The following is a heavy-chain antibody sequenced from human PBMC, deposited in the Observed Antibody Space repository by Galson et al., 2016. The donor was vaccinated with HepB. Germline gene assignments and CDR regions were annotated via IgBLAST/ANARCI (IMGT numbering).Heavy chain of an antibody. CDR2: ISRSGDST. D-gene: IGHD1-26*01. Sequence: SLRLSCAASRFTFSNYAMSWVRQAPGKGLEVVSSISRSGDSTDYADSVKGRFTISRDNSKNTLSLQMNSLTADDTAIYYCVQGSTAPAVWGKGTTVTVSS. V-gene: IGHV3-23*01. CDR1: RFTFSNYA. J-gene: IGHJ6*04. CDR3: VQGSTAPAV.